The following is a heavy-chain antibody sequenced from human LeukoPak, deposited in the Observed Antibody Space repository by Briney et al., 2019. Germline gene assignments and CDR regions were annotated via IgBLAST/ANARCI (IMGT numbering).Heavy chain of an antibody. V-gene: IGHV1-2*02. CDR2: INPNSGGT. CDR1: GYTFTGYN. CDR3: ARDVGTTNFWFDP. Sequence: GASVKVSCKASGYTFTGYNIHWERQAPGQGLEWMGWINPNSGGTNYAQKFQGRVTMTRDTSISTAYMELSRLRSDDTALYYCARDVGTTNFWFDPWGQGTLVIVSS. J-gene: IGHJ5*02. D-gene: IGHD1-1*01.